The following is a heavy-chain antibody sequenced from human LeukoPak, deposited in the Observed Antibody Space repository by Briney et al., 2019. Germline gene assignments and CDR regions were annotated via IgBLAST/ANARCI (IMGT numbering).Heavy chain of an antibody. V-gene: IGHV1-2*02. CDR1: GYTFTGYY. CDR2: INPNSGGT. CDR3: ARELRGGSPQFDY. Sequence: GASVKVSCKASGYTFTGYYMHWVRQAPGQGLEWMGWINPNSGGTNYAQKFQGGVTMTRDTSISTAYMELSRLRSDDTAVYYCARELRGGSPQFDYWGQGTLVTVSS. J-gene: IGHJ4*02. D-gene: IGHD3-16*01.